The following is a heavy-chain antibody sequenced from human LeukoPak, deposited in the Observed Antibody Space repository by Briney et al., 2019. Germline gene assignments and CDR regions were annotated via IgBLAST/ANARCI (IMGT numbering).Heavy chain of an antibody. Sequence: PGGSLRLSCAGSGFTFSSYAMTWVRQAPGKGLEWVANIKQDGSEKYYVDSVKGRFTISRDNAKKSLYLQMNSLRAEDTAVYYCARETEMANLDYWGQGTLVTVSS. D-gene: IGHD5-24*01. CDR3: ARETEMANLDY. CDR1: GFTFSSYA. J-gene: IGHJ4*02. CDR2: IKQDGSEK. V-gene: IGHV3-7*04.